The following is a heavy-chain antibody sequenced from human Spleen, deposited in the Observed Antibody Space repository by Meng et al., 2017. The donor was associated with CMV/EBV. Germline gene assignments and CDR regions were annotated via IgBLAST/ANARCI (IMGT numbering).Heavy chain of an antibody. CDR2: IWYDGSNK. V-gene: IGHV3-33*01. Sequence: GGSLRLSCAASGFTFSSYGMHWVRQAPGKGLEWVAVIWYDGSNKFYGDSVKGRFTISRDNSKNTLYLQMNSLRAEDTAVYYCARVGYYYDSSGYYYFDYWGQGTLVTVSS. J-gene: IGHJ4*02. D-gene: IGHD3-22*01. CDR3: ARVGYYYDSSGYYYFDY. CDR1: GFTFSSYG.